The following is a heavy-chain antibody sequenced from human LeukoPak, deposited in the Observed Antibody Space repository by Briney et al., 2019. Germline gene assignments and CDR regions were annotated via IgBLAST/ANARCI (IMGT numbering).Heavy chain of an antibody. CDR2: IDYSGHT. Sequence: SDTLSLTCTVSGGSISGYYCIWIRQPPGKALEWIAYIDYSGHTNSNPSLKSRVTISVDTSKNQFSLRLSSVTAADTAFFYCARHPPGLRYFDPWGQGTLVTVSS. CDR3: ARHPPGLRYFDP. CDR1: GGSISGYY. V-gene: IGHV4-59*08. J-gene: IGHJ5*02. D-gene: IGHD3-9*01.